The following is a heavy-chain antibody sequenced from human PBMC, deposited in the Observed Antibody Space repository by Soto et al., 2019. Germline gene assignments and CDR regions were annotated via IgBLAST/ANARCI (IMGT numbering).Heavy chain of an antibody. J-gene: IGHJ3*02. Sequence: EVQLVESGGGLVQPGGYLKLSCAASGFTFSDSVMHWVRQVSGKGLEWVGRITSTADTYATAYAASVKGRFTVSRDDSKNTAYLQMNSLKTEDTAVYYCTGSMSFAFDIWGQGTMVHVSS. V-gene: IGHV3-73*01. CDR2: ITSTADTYAT. CDR3: TGSMSFAFDI. CDR1: GFTFSDSV.